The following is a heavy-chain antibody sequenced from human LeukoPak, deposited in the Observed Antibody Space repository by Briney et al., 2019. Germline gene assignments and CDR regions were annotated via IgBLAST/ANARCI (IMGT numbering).Heavy chain of an antibody. V-gene: IGHV4-31*03. D-gene: IGHD2/OR15-2a*01. Sequence: SETLSLTCTVSGGSISSGGYYWSWIRQHPGKGLEWIGYIYYSGSTYYNPSLKSRVTISVDTSKNQFSLKLSSVTAADTAVHYCALSNERYYYYGMDVWGQGTTVTVSS. CDR2: IYYSGST. CDR1: GGSISSGGYY. J-gene: IGHJ6*02. CDR3: ALSNERYYYYGMDV.